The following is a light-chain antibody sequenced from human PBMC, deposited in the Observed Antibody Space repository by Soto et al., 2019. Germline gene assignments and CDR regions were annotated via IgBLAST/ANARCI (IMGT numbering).Light chain of an antibody. CDR1: QDISND. Sequence: DFQMTQSPSSLSASVGDRVTITCRASQDISNDVARYQQKPGKPPNLLISSSSTLQSGVPSRFSGTGYGTDFTLTIGNLQPDDVATYYCQKYNSFPPTFGGGTKVEI. J-gene: IGKJ4*01. V-gene: IGKV1-27*01. CDR2: SSS. CDR3: QKYNSFPPT.